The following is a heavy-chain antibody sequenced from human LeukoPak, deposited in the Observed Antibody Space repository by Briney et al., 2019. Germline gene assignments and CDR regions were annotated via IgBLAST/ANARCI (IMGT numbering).Heavy chain of an antibody. D-gene: IGHD2-2*01. V-gene: IGHV1-69*13. CDR2: IIPIFGTA. Sequence: SVKVSCKASGGTFSSYAISWVRQAPGQGLEWMGGIIPIFGTANYAQKFQGRVTITADESTSTAYMELSSLRSEDTAVYYCASTVVVPAATYYGMDVWGQGTTVTVSS. J-gene: IGHJ6*02. CDR1: GGTFSSYA. CDR3: ASTVVVPAATYYGMDV.